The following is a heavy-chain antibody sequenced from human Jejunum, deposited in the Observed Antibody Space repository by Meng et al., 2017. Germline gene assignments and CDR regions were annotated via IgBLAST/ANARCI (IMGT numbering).Heavy chain of an antibody. J-gene: IGHJ2*01. CDR2: IYYSGST. D-gene: IGHD1-1*01. CDR3: ARVNWTSSYWYFDL. Sequence: QMQLQAEGPGLEKPSQPLSLTCTVSGASMSSGHYYWTWIRQHPGKGLEWIGYIYYSGSTYYNPALQSLVTISIDMSENQFSMKLTSVTAADTAVYYCARVNWTSSYWYFDLWGRGTLVTVSS. CDR1: GASMSSGHYY. V-gene: IGHV4-31*01.